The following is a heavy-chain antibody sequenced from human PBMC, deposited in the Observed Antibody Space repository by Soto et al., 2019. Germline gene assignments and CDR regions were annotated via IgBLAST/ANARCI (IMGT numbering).Heavy chain of an antibody. Sequence: ETLSLTCTVSGGSISSYYWSWIRQPPGKGLEWIGYIYYSGSTNYNPSLKSRVTISVDTSKNQFSLKLSSVTAADTAVYYCARDTVTTSDNWFDPWGQGTLVTVSS. D-gene: IGHD4-17*01. CDR2: IYYSGST. J-gene: IGHJ5*02. V-gene: IGHV4-59*12. CDR3: ARDTVTTSDNWFDP. CDR1: GGSISSYY.